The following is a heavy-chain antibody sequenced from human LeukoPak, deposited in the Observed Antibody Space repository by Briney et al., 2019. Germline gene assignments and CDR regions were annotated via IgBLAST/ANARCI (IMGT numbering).Heavy chain of an antibody. Sequence: GGSLRLSCAASGFTFSSYWMHWVRQAPGKGLVWVSHISSDGSSTSYADSVKGRFTISRDNAKNTLYLQMNSLRAEDTAVYYCARDPAYYDSSGLTDYWGQGTLVTVSS. V-gene: IGHV3-74*01. CDR1: GFTFSSYW. CDR3: ARDPAYYDSSGLTDY. D-gene: IGHD3-22*01. CDR2: ISSDGSST. J-gene: IGHJ4*02.